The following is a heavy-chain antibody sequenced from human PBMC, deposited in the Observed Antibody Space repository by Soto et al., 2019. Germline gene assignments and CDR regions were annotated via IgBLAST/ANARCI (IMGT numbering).Heavy chain of an antibody. D-gene: IGHD6-19*01. V-gene: IGHV4-31*03. Sequence: QVQLQESGPGLVKPSQTLSLTCTVSGGSISSGGYYWSWIRQHPGKGLEWIGYIYYSGSTYYNPSLKSRVTILVAPSKNQFSLELSSVTAADTAVYYCARDRGYSSGWYGGGTDYWGQGTLVTVSS. CDR1: GGSISSGGYY. CDR2: IYYSGST. CDR3: ARDRGYSSGWYGGGTDY. J-gene: IGHJ4*02.